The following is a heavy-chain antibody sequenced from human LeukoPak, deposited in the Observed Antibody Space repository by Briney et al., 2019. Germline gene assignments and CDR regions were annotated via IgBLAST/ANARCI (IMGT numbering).Heavy chain of an antibody. V-gene: IGHV3-7*05. Sequence: GGSLRLSCAASGFTLSSFWMSWVRQAPGKGLEWVANIKQDGSEKNYVDSVKGRFTISRDNAKNSLYLQMNSLRAEDTAVYYCARGEYYYDGGYWGQGPWSPSPQ. CDR2: IKQDGSEK. CDR1: GFTLSSFW. J-gene: IGHJ4*01. CDR3: ARGEYYYDGGY. D-gene: IGHD3-22*01.